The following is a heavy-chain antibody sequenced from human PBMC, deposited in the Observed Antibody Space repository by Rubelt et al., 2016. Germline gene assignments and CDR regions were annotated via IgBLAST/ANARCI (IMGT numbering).Heavy chain of an antibody. Sequence: QVQLVQSGAEVKKPGASVKVSCKASGYTFTSYAMHWVRQAPGQRLEWMGWINAGNGNPKYSQKFQGRGTITRDTSASTAYMELSSLGSEDTAVYYCARLTYYYDSSGSFYFDYWGQGTLVTVSS. J-gene: IGHJ4*02. D-gene: IGHD3-22*01. V-gene: IGHV1-3*01. CDR3: ARLTYYYDSSGSFYFDY. CDR1: GYTFTSYA. CDR2: INAGNGNP.